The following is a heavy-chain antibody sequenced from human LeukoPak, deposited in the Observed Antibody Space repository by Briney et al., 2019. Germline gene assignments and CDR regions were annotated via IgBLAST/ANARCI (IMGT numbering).Heavy chain of an antibody. CDR3: ASALGYCSDNRCLNWFDP. J-gene: IGHJ5*02. CDR1: GGSVRSVSST. CDR2: IYYSGST. V-gene: IGHV4-39*07. Sequence: SETLSLTCSVSGGSVRSVSSTWGWIRQPPGKGLEWIGTIYYSGSTYYNPSLKSRVTISLDTSKNQFSLKLSSVTAADTAVYYCASALGYCSDNRCLNWFDPWGQGTLVTVSS. D-gene: IGHD2-15*01.